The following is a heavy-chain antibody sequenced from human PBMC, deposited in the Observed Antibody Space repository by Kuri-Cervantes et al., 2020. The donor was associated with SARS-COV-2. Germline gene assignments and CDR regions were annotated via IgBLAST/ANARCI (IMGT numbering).Heavy chain of an antibody. V-gene: IGHV4-61*01. CDR1: GGSVSSGSYY. D-gene: IGHD2-2*01. CDR2: TYYSGST. CDR3: ARDQVDVVVPAAMGPHWFDP. J-gene: IGHJ5*02. Sequence: GSLRLSCTVSGGSVSSGSYYWSWIRQPPGKGLEWIGYTYYSGSTYYNPSLKSRVTISVDTSKNQFSLKLSSVTAADTAVYYCARDQVDVVVPAAMGPHWFDPWGQGTLVTVSS.